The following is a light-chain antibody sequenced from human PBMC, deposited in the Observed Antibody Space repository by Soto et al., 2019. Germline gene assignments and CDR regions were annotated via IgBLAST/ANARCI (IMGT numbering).Light chain of an antibody. CDR3: QQSNNWPPLT. V-gene: IGKV3-15*01. Sequence: EIVMTQSPATLSVSPGERATLSCRASQSVSNNLAWYQQKPGQAPRLLIYDASTRATGTPARFSGSGSGTEFTLTISSLQSEDFAVYYCQQSNNWPPLTFGGGTKVEI. CDR2: DAS. J-gene: IGKJ4*01. CDR1: QSVSNN.